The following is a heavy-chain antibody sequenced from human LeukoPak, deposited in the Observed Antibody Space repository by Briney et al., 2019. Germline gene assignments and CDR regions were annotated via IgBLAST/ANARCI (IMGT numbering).Heavy chain of an antibody. J-gene: IGHJ5*02. Sequence: GASVKVSCKASGYNFNDYYLHWVRQAPGQGLEWMGWISPESGVTKFAQKFQGRVAMTRDRSISTVYMDLFTLRSDDMAVYFCARGRWTVTGSFDPWGQGTLVTVSS. V-gene: IGHV1-2*02. D-gene: IGHD5-18*01. CDR3: ARGRWTVTGSFDP. CDR2: ISPESGVT. CDR1: GYNFNDYY.